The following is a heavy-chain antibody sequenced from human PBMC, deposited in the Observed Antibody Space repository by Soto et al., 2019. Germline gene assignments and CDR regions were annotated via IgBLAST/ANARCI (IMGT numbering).Heavy chain of an antibody. CDR1: GGSISSYY. CDR2: IYYSGST. Sequence: SETLSLTCTVSGGSISSYYWSWIRQPPGKGLEWIGYIYYSGSTNYNPSLKSRVTISVDTSKNQFSLKLSSVTAADTAVYYCARVLVAPTNYYDILTGSEPYFDYWGQGTLVTVSS. D-gene: IGHD3-9*01. V-gene: IGHV4-59*08. CDR3: ARVLVAPTNYYDILTGSEPYFDY. J-gene: IGHJ4*02.